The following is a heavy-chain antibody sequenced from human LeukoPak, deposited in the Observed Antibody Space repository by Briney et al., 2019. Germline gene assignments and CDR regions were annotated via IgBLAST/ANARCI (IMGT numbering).Heavy chain of an antibody. CDR1: GFTFSNFW. CDR2: IKHDGIEK. CDR3: GRLTS. D-gene: IGHD4/OR15-4a*01. J-gene: IGHJ4*02. V-gene: IGHV3-7*05. Sequence: GGSLRLSCAASGFTFSNFWMNWVRQAPGKGLEWVASIKHDGIEKYYVDSVKGRFSISRDSAKNSLYLQMNSLRAEDTAVYYCGRLTSWGQGTLVTVSS.